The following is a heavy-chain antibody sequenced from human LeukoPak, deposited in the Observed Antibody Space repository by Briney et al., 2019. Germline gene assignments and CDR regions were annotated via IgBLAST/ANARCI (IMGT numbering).Heavy chain of an antibody. Sequence: HPGGSLRLSCAASGFTFNTYGMTWVRQAPGKGLEWVSAITSSGGSTYYGDSVKGRFTISRDNSRNTLYLQMNSLRVEDTAVYYCARDLCWGCFDDWGQGNLVTVSS. CDR3: ARDLCWGCFDD. CDR1: GFTFNTYG. J-gene: IGHJ4*02. D-gene: IGHD3-10*02. V-gene: IGHV3-23*01. CDR2: ITSSGGST.